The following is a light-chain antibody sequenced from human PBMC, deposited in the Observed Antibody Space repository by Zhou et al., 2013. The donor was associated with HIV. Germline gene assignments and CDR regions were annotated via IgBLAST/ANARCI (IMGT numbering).Light chain of an antibody. Sequence: EVVMTQSPVTLSVFPGERATLSCRASESVRSNLAWYQHKPGQAPRLLIFGASTRASGVPARFSGSGSGTEFTLTISSLQSEDFAVYYCQQYNNWPPRHSFGQGTKLEI. CDR2: GAS. CDR1: ESVRSN. CDR3: QQYNNWPPRHS. V-gene: IGKV3-15*01. J-gene: IGKJ2*01.